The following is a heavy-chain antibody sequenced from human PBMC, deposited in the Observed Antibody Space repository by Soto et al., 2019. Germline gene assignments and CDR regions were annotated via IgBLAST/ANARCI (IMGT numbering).Heavy chain of an antibody. Sequence: QVQLQESGPGLVKPSETLSLTCTVSGGSISSYYWSWIRQPPGKGLEWIGYIYYSGSTNYNPSLXRXVXIPXDTSKNQFSLKLSSVTAADTAVYSCARRYGGNFDYWGQGTLVTVSS. J-gene: IGHJ4*02. CDR3: ARRYGGNFDY. CDR2: IYYSGST. CDR1: GGSISSYY. D-gene: IGHD3-16*01. V-gene: IGHV4-59*01.